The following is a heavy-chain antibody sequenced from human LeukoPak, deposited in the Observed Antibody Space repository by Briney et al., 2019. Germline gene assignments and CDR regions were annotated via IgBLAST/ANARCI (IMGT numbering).Heavy chain of an antibody. CDR3: AKDKGALIAAAGILDY. D-gene: IGHD6-13*01. Sequence: GGSLRLSCAASGFTFSSYAMTWVRQAPGKGLEWVSVISGSGGSTYYADSVKGRFTISRDNSKNTVYLQMNSLRDEDTAVYYCAKDKGALIAAAGILDYWGQGTLVTVSS. J-gene: IGHJ4*02. V-gene: IGHV3-23*01. CDR1: GFTFSSYA. CDR2: ISGSGGST.